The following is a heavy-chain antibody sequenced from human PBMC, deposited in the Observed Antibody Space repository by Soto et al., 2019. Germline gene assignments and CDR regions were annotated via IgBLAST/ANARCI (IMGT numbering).Heavy chain of an antibody. D-gene: IGHD2-2*01. CDR1: GFTLSSYS. Sequence: PGGSLRLSCAASGFTLSSYSMNWVRQAPGKGLEWVSSISSSSSYIYYADSVKGRFTISRDNAKNSLYLQMNSLRAEDTAAYYCARTYCSSTSCQYYFDYWGQGTLVTVS. J-gene: IGHJ4*02. CDR3: ARTYCSSTSCQYYFDY. CDR2: ISSSSSYI. V-gene: IGHV3-21*01.